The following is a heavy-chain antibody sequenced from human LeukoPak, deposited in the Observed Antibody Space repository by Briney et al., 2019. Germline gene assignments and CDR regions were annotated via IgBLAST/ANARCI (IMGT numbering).Heavy chain of an antibody. J-gene: IGHJ4*02. V-gene: IGHV3-23*01. CDR3: AKDDAYDILTGSDGYFDY. CDR2: ISGSGGST. CDR1: GFTFSSYA. Sequence: PGGSLRLSCAASGFTFSSYAMSWVRQAPGKGLEWVSAISGSGGSTYYADSVKGQFTISRDNSKNTLYLQMNSLRAEDTAVYYCAKDDAYDILTGSDGYFDYWGQGTLVTVSS. D-gene: IGHD3-9*01.